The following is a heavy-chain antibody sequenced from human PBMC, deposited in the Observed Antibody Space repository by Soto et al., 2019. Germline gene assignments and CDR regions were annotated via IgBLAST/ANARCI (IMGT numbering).Heavy chain of an antibody. D-gene: IGHD3-3*01. Sequence: PGGSLRLSCAASGFTFSSYEMNWVRQAPGKGLEWVSYISSSGSTIYYADSVKGRFTISRDNAKNSLYLQMNSLRAEDTAVYYCASRLHYDFWSGYYPTYYYGMDVWGQGTTVTVSS. CDR3: ASRLHYDFWSGYYPTYYYGMDV. V-gene: IGHV3-48*03. CDR1: GFTFSSYE. J-gene: IGHJ6*02. CDR2: ISSSGSTI.